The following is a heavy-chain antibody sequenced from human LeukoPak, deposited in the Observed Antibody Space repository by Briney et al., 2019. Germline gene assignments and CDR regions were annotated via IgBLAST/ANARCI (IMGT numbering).Heavy chain of an antibody. CDR3: ARCTASCYANAFDV. Sequence: GGSLRLSCAASGFTFSSYWMHWVRQAPGIGLEWVSLISGDGSSTSYADSVKGRFTISRDNAKNTLSLQMNSLRAEDTAVYYCARCTASCYANAFDVWGQGTLLTVSS. D-gene: IGHD2-2*01. V-gene: IGHV3-74*01. CDR1: GFTFSSYW. J-gene: IGHJ3*01. CDR2: ISGDGSST.